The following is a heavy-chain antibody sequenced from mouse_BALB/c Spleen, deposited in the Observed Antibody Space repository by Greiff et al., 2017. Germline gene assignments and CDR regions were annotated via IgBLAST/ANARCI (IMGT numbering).Heavy chain of an antibody. CDR3: ARDNYDYGYWYFDV. D-gene: IGHD2-4*01. V-gene: IGHV3-5*02. Sequence: EVKLQESGPGLVKPSQTVSLTCTVTGISITTGNYRWSWIRQFPGNKLEWIGYIYYSGTITYNPSLTSRTTITRDTSKNQFFLEMNSLTAEDTATYYCARDNYDYGYWYFDVWGAGTTVTVSS. CDR2: IYYSGTI. CDR1: GISITTGNYR. J-gene: IGHJ1*01.